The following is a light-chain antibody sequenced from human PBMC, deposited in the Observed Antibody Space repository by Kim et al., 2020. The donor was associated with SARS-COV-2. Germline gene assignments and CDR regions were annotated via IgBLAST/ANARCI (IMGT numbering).Light chain of an antibody. CDR2: AVT. V-gene: IGLV2-14*03. Sequence: GQSITISCTGTSSDVGGYDYVSWYQQHPGKVPKLMIFAVTTRPSGVSVRFSGSKSGNTASLTISGLQAEDEADYFCLSHTSSSTLVFGGGTKVTVL. CDR3: LSHTSSSTLV. CDR1: SSDVGGYDY. J-gene: IGLJ1*01.